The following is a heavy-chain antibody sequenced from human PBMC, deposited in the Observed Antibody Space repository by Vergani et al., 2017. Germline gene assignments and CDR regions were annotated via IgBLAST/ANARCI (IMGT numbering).Heavy chain of an antibody. J-gene: IGHJ3*01. CDR3: ARTAASTVRGVIISDAFDV. CDR2: INYRDTYI. D-gene: IGHD3-10*01. Sequence: EVQLVESGGGLVKRGGSLRLSCAASGFTFSSYSMNWVRQAPGKGLEWVSSINYRDTYIYYADSMRGRFTISRDNAKNSLYLQMNSLRAEDTAVYYCARTAASTVRGVIISDAFDVWGQGTMVTVSS. V-gene: IGHV3-21*01. CDR1: GFTFSSYS.